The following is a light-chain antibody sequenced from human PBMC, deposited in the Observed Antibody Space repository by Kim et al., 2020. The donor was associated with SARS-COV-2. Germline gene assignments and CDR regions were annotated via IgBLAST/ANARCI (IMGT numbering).Light chain of an antibody. CDR1: ARQSTR. CDR3: KRYKSYSPQRT. CDR2: EDG. V-gene: IGKV1-5*01. Sequence: AGVGDSITSPARARQSTRMALCQQEPGKATELLSQEDGKLESGVPARFSGSGTGTELALTINSMQPDDVATDNCKRYKSYSPQRTFGQGTKVEIK. J-gene: IGKJ1*01.